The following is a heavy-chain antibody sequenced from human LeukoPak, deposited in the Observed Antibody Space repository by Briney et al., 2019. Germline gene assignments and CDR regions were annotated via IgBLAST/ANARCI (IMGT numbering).Heavy chain of an antibody. D-gene: IGHD3-22*01. J-gene: IGHJ4*02. V-gene: IGHV3-30-3*01. CDR3: AREGSSGYYPY. Sequence: PGGSLRLSCAASGFTFSSYPMHWVRQAPGKGLEWVAVISYGGSDKHYADPVKGRFTISRDNSKNTLYLQMNSLRAEDTAVYYCAREGSSGYYPYWGQGILVTVSS. CDR2: ISYGGSDK. CDR1: GFTFSSYP.